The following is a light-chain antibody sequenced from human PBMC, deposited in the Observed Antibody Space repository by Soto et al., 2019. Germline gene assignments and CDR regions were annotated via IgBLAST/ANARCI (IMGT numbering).Light chain of an antibody. CDR3: QQYYSTPWT. CDR2: WAS. V-gene: IGKV4-1*01. J-gene: IGKJ1*01. Sequence: DIVMTQSPDSLAVSLGERATTNCKSSQSALYSSNNKNYLAWYQQKPGQPPKLLIYWASTRASGVPDRFSGSGSGTDFTLTISSLQAEDVAVYYCQQYYSTPWTFGEGTKVEIK. CDR1: QSALYSSNNKNY.